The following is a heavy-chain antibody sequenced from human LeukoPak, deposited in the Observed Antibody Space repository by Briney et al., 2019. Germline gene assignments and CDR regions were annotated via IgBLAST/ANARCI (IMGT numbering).Heavy chain of an antibody. V-gene: IGHV1-18*01. CDR1: GYTFTSYG. CDR3: ARVSPYYYDSSGYYFARWFDP. J-gene: IGHJ5*02. CDR2: ISAYNGNT. D-gene: IGHD3-22*01. Sequence: ASVKVSCEASGYTFTSYGISWVRQAPGQGLEWMGWISAYNGNTNYAQKLQGRVTMTTDTSTSTAYMELRSLRSDDTAVYYCARVSPYYYDSSGYYFARWFDPWGQGTLVTVSS.